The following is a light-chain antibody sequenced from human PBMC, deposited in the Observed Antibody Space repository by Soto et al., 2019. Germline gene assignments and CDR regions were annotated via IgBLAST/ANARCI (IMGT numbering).Light chain of an antibody. V-gene: IGKV3-20*01. Sequence: EIVLTQSPGTLSLSPGARATLSCRASQSVASSFIAWFQQKPGQPPRLLIYTASSRAPGIPDRFTASGSGTDFTLTISRLKPEDFAVYYCHKYGPSPLTFGGGTKVEI. CDR3: HKYGPSPLT. J-gene: IGKJ4*01. CDR1: QSVASSF. CDR2: TAS.